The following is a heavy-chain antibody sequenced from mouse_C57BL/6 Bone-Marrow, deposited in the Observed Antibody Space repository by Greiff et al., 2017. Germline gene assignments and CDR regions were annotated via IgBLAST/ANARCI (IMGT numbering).Heavy chain of an antibody. CDR1: GYTFTSYG. CDR2: IYPRSGNT. D-gene: IGHD1-1*02. V-gene: IGHV1-81*01. Sequence: VQLQQSGAELARPGASVKLSCKASGYTFTSYGISWVKQRPGQGLEWIGEIYPRSGNTYYNEKFKGKATLTADKSSSTAYMELRSLTSEDSAVYFCGGRYYAMDYWGQGTSVTVSS. J-gene: IGHJ4*01. CDR3: GGRYYAMDY.